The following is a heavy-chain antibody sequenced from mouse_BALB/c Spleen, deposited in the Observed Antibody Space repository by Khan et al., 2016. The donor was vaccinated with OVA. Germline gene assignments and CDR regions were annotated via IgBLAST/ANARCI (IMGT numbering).Heavy chain of an antibody. CDR1: GYTFTSYW. J-gene: IGHJ3*01. CDR2: INPYDSET. Sequence: QVQLKQSGAELVRPGASVNLSCKASGYTFTSYWMNWIKQRPDQGLEWIGRINPYDSETYYNQIFKDKAILTVDKSSSTAYMQLNSLTSEDSAVYYCARNPFAYWGQGTLVTVST. V-gene: IGHV1-74*01. CDR3: ARNPFAY.